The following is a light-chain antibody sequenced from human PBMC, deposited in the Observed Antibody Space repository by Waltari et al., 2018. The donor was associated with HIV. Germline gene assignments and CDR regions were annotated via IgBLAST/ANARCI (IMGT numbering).Light chain of an antibody. J-gene: IGKJ2*01. CDR3: QQYGNSPPYT. CDR2: GAS. Sequence: EIVLTPSPGTLSLSPGDRATLSCRASQSVRSGYLAWYQQQPGQAPRVLIYGASSRATGIPDRFSGSGSGTDFTLTISRLEPEDFAVYYCQQYGNSPPYTFGQGTKLEIK. CDR1: QSVRSGY. V-gene: IGKV3-20*01.